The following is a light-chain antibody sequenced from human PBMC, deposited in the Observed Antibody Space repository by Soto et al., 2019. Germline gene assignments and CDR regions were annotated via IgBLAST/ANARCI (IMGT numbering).Light chain of an antibody. CDR1: QGISSY. CDR2: AAS. CDR3: LQLNSYPH. J-gene: IGKJ4*01. V-gene: IGKV1-9*01. Sequence: DIQLTQSPSFLSASVGERVTITCRASQGISSYLVWYQQKPGKAPKLLIYAASTLQSGVPSRFSGSGSGTAFTLTISSLQPEDFATYYCLQLNSYPHFGGGTKVEIK.